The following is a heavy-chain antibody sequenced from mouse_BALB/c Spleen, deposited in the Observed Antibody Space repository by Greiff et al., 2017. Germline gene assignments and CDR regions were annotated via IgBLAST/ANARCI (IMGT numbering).Heavy chain of an antibody. CDR1: GYAFTNYL. V-gene: IGHV1-54*01. CDR3: ALDDDYAMDY. CDR2: INPGSGGT. Sequence: QVQLQQSGAELVRPGTSVKVSCKASGYAFTNYLIEWVKQRPGQGLEWIGVINPGSGGTNYNEKFKGKATLTADKSSSTAYMQLSSLTSDDSAVYFCALDDDYAMDYWGQGTSVTVSS. J-gene: IGHJ4*01. D-gene: IGHD2-12*01.